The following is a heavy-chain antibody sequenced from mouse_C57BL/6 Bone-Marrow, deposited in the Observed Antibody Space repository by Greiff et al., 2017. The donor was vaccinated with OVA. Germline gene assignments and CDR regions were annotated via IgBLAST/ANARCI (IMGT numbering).Heavy chain of an antibody. D-gene: IGHD3-2*02. CDR2: ISSGSSTI. Sequence: DVKLVESGGGLVKPGGSLKLSCAASGFTFSDYGMHWVRQAPEKGLEWVAYISSGSSTIYYADTVKGRFTISRDNAKNTLFLQMTSLRSEDTAMYYCAREQLRPLDYWGQGTTLTVSS. V-gene: IGHV5-17*01. CDR3: AREQLRPLDY. J-gene: IGHJ2*01. CDR1: GFTFSDYG.